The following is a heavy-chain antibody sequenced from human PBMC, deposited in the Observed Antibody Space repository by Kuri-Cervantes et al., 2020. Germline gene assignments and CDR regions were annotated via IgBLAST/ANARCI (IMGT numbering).Heavy chain of an antibody. D-gene: IGHD5-12*01. Sequence: ASVKVSCKASGYTFTGYYMHWVRQAPGQGLEWMGWINPNSGGTNYAQKSQGRVTMTRDTSISTAYMELSRLRSDDTAVYYCARDRVVATRRPAPGADYWGQGTLVTVSS. CDR2: INPNSGGT. V-gene: IGHV1-2*02. J-gene: IGHJ4*02. CDR3: ARDRVVATRRPAPGADY. CDR1: GYTFTGYY.